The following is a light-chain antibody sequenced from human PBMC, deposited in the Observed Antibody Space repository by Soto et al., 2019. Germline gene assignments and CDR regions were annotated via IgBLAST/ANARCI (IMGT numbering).Light chain of an antibody. Sequence: AIQMTQSPSSLSASVGDRVTITCRASQGIRNDLGWYQQKPGKAPKLLIYAASSLQSGVPSRFSGSGSGTDFTLTISSLQPEDFAVYYCQQYGSSPAVTFGQGTRLEIK. CDR2: AAS. CDR1: QGIRND. V-gene: IGKV1-6*01. CDR3: QQYGSSPAVT. J-gene: IGKJ5*01.